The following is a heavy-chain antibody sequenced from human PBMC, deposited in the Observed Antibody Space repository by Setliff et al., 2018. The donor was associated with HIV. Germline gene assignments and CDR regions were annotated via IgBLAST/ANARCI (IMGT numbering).Heavy chain of an antibody. D-gene: IGHD3-22*01. Sequence: KPSETLSLTCDVSGFSISSRYYWGWLRQSPGKGLEWIGNIYHTGSSYYNPSLNHRATISLDTSKNQFSLKLTSVTAADTAVYYCARDVLDLVISVYGFWGQGIPVTVSS. CDR1: GFSISSRYY. V-gene: IGHV4-38-2*02. CDR2: IYHTGSS. J-gene: IGHJ4*02. CDR3: ARDVLDLVISVYGF.